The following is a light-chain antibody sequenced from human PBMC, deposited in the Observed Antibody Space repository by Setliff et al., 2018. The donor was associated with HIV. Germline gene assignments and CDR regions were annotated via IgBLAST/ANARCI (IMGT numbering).Light chain of an antibody. CDR2: DAN. J-gene: IGLJ2*01. CDR3: CSYAGKFTWL. CDR1: SSDVGDYNH. V-gene: IGLV2-11*01. Sequence: LTQPRSVSGSPGQSVTISCTGTSSDVGDYNHVSWYQQHPGRAPKLIIYDANKRPSGVPDRFSASKSGNTASLTISGLQAEDEADYYCSYAGKFTWLLGGGTKVTVL.